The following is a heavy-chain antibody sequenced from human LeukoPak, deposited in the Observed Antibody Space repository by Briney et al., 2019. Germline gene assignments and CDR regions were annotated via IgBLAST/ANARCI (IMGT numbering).Heavy chain of an antibody. CDR3: AKRISGGLAVSADWFDP. V-gene: IGHV3-23*01. J-gene: IGHJ5*02. Sequence: GGSLRLSCAASGFAFNFYAMSWVRQAPGKGLQWVATINANGINTYYADSVRGRFTISRDNSKNTLYLQLNSLRAEDTAIYFFAKRISGGLAVSADWFDPWGQGTLVIVSS. CDR2: INANGINT. CDR1: GFAFNFYA. D-gene: IGHD6-19*01.